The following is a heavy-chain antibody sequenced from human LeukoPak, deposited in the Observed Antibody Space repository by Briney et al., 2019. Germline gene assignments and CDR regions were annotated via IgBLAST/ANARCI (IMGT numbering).Heavy chain of an antibody. V-gene: IGHV4-39*01. D-gene: IGHD1-26*01. CDR3: ARHWLRGATKPGYMDV. CDR1: GGSISISSYY. Sequence: SETLSLTCTVSGGSISISSYYWGSIRQPPGKGLEWIGTIYYSGSTYYSPSLKSRVTISVDTSKTQFSLKLSSVTAADTAVYYCARHWLRGATKPGYMDVWGKGTTVTVSS. J-gene: IGHJ6*03. CDR2: IYYSGST.